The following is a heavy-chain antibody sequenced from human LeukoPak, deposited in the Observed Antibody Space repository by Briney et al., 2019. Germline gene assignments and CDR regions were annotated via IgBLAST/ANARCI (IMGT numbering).Heavy chain of an antibody. Sequence: GGSLRLSCAASGFIFGDYYVSWIRQAPGKGLEWISYISSTGNDKKYADSVKGRFTISKDHAKKSVQLEMNSLRDGDAAIYYCAREAVGGRYFDYWGQGTLVAVSS. V-gene: IGHV3-11*01. D-gene: IGHD6-19*01. CDR3: AREAVGGRYFDY. CDR2: ISSTGNDK. CDR1: GFIFGDYY. J-gene: IGHJ4*02.